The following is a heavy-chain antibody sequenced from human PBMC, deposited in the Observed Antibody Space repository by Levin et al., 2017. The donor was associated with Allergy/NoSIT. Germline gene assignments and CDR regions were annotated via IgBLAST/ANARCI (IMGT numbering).Heavy chain of an antibody. D-gene: IGHD6-19*01. Sequence: SCAASGFTFSSYAMHWVRQAPGKGLEWVAVISYDGSNKYYADSVKGRFTISRDNSKNTLYLQMNSLRAEDTAVYYCAREGVYMAGTPYGMDVWGQGTTVTVSS. J-gene: IGHJ6*02. CDR2: ISYDGSNK. V-gene: IGHV3-30*04. CDR1: GFTFSSYA. CDR3: AREGVYMAGTPYGMDV.